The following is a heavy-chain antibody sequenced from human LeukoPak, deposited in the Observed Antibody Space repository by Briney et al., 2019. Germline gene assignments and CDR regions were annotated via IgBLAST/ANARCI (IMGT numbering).Heavy chain of an antibody. J-gene: IGHJ5*02. V-gene: IGHV1-2*02. CDR2: INPNSGGA. Sequence: ASVKVSCKASGYNFTDYYIHWVRQAPGQGLEWMGWINPNSGGAHSAQKFQGRVTMTRDTSISTAYMELSRLTSDDMAVYYCARSRDIVVVVAANYNWFDPWGQGTLVTVSS. D-gene: IGHD2-15*01. CDR3: ARSRDIVVVVAANYNWFDP. CDR1: GYNFTDYY.